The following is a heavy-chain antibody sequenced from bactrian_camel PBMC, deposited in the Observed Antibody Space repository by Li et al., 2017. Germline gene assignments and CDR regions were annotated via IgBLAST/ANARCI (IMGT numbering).Heavy chain of an antibody. V-gene: IGHV3-2*01. CDR3: AAVDQYCVNPLWTHFTD. J-gene: IGHJ4*01. CDR1: GFTFSRAY. D-gene: IGHD3*01. CDR2: IVRDGTRT. Sequence: QLVESGGGLVQPGGSLRLSCEVSGFTFSRAYMTWIRKAPGKGLEWVSSIVRDGTRTYYTDSVKGRFTISKDSSQNTLYLQMNSLKPEDTALYYCAAVDQYCVNPLWTHFTDWGQGTQVTVS.